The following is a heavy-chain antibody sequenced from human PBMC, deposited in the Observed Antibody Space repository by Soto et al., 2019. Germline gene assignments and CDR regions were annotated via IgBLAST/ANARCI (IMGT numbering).Heavy chain of an antibody. CDR3: ARRYSGLLDV. Sequence: SETLSLTCTVSGGSISSYYWTWIRQHPGKGLEWIGYISNSGSTYYNPSLKSRVTISVDTSKNQFSLKLTSVTAADTAVYYCARRYSGLLDVWGQGTTVTVSS. D-gene: IGHD2-21*01. V-gene: IGHV4-4*09. J-gene: IGHJ6*02. CDR2: ISNSGST. CDR1: GGSISSYY.